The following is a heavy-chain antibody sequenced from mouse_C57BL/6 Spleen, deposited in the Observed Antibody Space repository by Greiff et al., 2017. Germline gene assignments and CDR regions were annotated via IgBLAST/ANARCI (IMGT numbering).Heavy chain of an antibody. J-gene: IGHJ2*01. CDR3: ARTTAQATYFDY. CDR2: IHPNSGST. Sequence: VQLQQSGAELVKPGASVKLSCKASGYTFTSYWMHWVKQRPGQGLEWIGMIHPNSGSTNYNEKFKSKATLTVDKSSSTAYMQLSSLTSEDSAVYYCARTTAQATYFDYWGEGTTLTVSS. V-gene: IGHV1-64*01. CDR1: GYTFTSYW. D-gene: IGHD3-2*02.